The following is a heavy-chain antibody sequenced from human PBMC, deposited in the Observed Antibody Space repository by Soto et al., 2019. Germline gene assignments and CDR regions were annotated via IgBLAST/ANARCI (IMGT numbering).Heavy chain of an antibody. CDR3: ARDLNSVEARALYYYYCGMDV. J-gene: IGHJ6*02. Sequence: ASVKVSCKASGYTFTSYGIRWVRQAPGQGLEWIGWISAYNGNTNYAQKLQGRVTMTTDTSTSTAYMELRSLRSDDTAVYYCARDLNSVEARALYYYYCGMDVWGQGTTVTVYS. V-gene: IGHV1-18*04. D-gene: IGHD6-6*01. CDR2: ISAYNGNT. CDR1: GYTFTSYG.